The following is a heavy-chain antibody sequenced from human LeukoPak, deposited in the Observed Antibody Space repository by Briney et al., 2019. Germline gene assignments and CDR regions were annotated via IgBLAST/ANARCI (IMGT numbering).Heavy chain of an antibody. CDR1: RYTFSNDA. V-gene: IGHV1-3*04. Sequence: GASVKVSCKASRYTFSNDAMHWVRQAPGERLEWMGWINTGNGDTKYSQKFQGRVSITRDTSASTSHMELSSLRSEDTAVYYCARDPGSRSYWSNSGMDVWGQGTTVTVSS. CDR3: ARDPGSRSYWSNSGMDV. D-gene: IGHD3-10*01. J-gene: IGHJ6*02. CDR2: INTGNGDT.